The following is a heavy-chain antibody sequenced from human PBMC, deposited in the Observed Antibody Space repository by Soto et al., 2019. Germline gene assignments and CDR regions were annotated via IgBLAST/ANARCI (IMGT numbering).Heavy chain of an antibody. CDR2: IKQDGSDK. V-gene: IGHV3-7*01. CDR3: ARELRGYSGDRGQQN. J-gene: IGHJ4*02. CDR1: GFTFSRYW. Sequence: PGRSLRLSCAASGFTFSRYWRSWVRQAPGKGLEWVANIKQDGSDKYYVDSVEGRFTISRDNAKNSLYLQMTSLRAEDTAVYYCARELRGYSGDRGQQNWGQGTLVTVSS. D-gene: IGHD5-12*01.